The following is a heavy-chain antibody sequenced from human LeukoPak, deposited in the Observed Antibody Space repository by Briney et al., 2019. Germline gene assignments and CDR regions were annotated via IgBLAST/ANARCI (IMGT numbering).Heavy chain of an antibody. J-gene: IGHJ4*02. CDR2: IRSKTNSYAT. D-gene: IGHD1-1*01. CDR3: TRPGMAEGYDY. V-gene: IGHV3-73*01. CDR1: GFSFSGSA. Sequence: GGSLRLSCAASGFSFSGSAIHWVRQASGKGLEWVGRIRSKTNSYATTYAASVKGRFTISRDDSRDMAYLQMNSLKTEDTAVYYCTRPGMAEGYDYWGQGMLVIVSS.